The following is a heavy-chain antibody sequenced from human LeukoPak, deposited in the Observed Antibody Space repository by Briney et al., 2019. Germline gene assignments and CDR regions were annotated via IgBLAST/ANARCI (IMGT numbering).Heavy chain of an antibody. V-gene: IGHV4-34*01. CDR3: AREGGYDILTGYYNWFDP. Sequence: SETLSLTCAVYGGSFSGYYWSWIRQPPGKGLEWIGEINHSGSTDYNPSLKSRVTISVDTSKNQFSLKLSSVTAADTAVYYCAREGGYDILTGYYNWFDPWGQGTLVTVSS. CDR2: INHSGST. D-gene: IGHD3-9*01. CDR1: GGSFSGYY. J-gene: IGHJ5*02.